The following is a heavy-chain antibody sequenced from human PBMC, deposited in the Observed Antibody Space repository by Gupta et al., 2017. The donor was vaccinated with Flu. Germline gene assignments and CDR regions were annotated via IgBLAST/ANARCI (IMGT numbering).Heavy chain of an antibody. CDR2: ISSSSSYI. Sequence: SSDSMNWVRQAPGKGLEWVSSISSSSSYIYYADSVKGRFTISRDNAKNSLYLQMNSLRAEDTAVYYCARDRGGGDSYFDYWGQGTLVTVSS. CDR3: ARDRGGGDSYFDY. V-gene: IGHV3-21*01. J-gene: IGHJ4*02. CDR1: SSDS. D-gene: IGHD2-21*02.